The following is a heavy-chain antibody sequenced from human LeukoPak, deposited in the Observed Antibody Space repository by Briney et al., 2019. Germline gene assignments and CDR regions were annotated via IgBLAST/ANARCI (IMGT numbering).Heavy chain of an antibody. D-gene: IGHD3-3*01. J-gene: IGHJ4*02. CDR2: ISSSGSTI. V-gene: IGHV3-48*04. CDR3: ARWSYDFWSGPPESYYFDH. CDR1: GFTFSSYS. Sequence: PGGSLRLSCAASGFTFSSYSMSWIRQAPGKGLEWVSYISSSGSTIYYADSVKGRSTISRDNAKNSLYPQMNSLRAEDTAVYYCARWSYDFWSGPPESYYFDHWGQGTLVTVSS.